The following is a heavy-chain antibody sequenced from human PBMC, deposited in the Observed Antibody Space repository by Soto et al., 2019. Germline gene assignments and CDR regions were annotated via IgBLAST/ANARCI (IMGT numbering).Heavy chain of an antibody. J-gene: IGHJ4*02. CDR1: GFTFNNYA. D-gene: IGHD3-22*01. Sequence: EVQVLESGGGVVQPGGSLRLSCVASGFTFNNYAMTWVRQAPGKGLEWVSAISATGGSTYYADSVKGRFTISRDNSKNTLYLEMSSLRAGDTAVYYCAKQIESYYFETSANDFADYWGQGTLVTVSS. V-gene: IGHV3-23*01. CDR3: AKQIESYYFETSANDFADY. CDR2: ISATGGST.